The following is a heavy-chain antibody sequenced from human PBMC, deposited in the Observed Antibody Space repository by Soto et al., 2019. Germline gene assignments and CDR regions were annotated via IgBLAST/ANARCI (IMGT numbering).Heavy chain of an antibody. Sequence: QVQLVQSGAEVKKPGSSVKVSCKASGGTFSSYAISWVRQAPGQGLEWMGGIIPIFGTANYAQKFQGRVTITADESTSTAYMELSSLRSEDTAVYYCARTEGLWNDFRDYYYYGMDVWGQGTTVTVSS. V-gene: IGHV1-69*12. D-gene: IGHD1-1*01. CDR2: IIPIFGTA. CDR1: GGTFSSYA. CDR3: ARTEGLWNDFRDYYYYGMDV. J-gene: IGHJ6*02.